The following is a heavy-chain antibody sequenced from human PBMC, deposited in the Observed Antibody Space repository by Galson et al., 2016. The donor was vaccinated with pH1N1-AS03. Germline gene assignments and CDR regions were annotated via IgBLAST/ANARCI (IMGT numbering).Heavy chain of an antibody. CDR3: ASAGYHTPGYHY. CDR1: GGFITTNY. CDR2: ISYSGFT. D-gene: IGHD3-16*02. Sequence: SETLSLTCTISGGFITTNYWIWIRQPPGKGLQWIGYISYSGFTNYNPSLRSRVTISIDTSKNQFSLKMRSVAAADTAVYFCASAGYHTPGYHYWGQGALVTVSS. J-gene: IGHJ4*02. V-gene: IGHV4-59*12.